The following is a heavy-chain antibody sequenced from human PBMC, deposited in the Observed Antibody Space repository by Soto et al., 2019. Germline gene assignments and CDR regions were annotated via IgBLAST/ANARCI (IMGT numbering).Heavy chain of an antibody. CDR3: ARGGPPTSNWFDP. Sequence: GGSLRLSCAASGFTVSNNYINWVRQAPGKGLEWVSVIYSGGSTYYADSVKGRFTISRDNSKNTLYLQMNSLRAEDTAVYCCARGGPPTSNWFDPWGQGTLVTVSS. D-gene: IGHD1-26*01. CDR1: GFTVSNNY. V-gene: IGHV3-66*01. J-gene: IGHJ5*02. CDR2: IYSGGST.